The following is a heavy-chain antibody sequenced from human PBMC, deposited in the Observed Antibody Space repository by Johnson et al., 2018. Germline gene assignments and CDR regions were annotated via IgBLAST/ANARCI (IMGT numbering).Heavy chain of an antibody. CDR3: ARLYCSGGSCYSGLDAFDI. D-gene: IGHD2-15*01. CDR1: GFTFGSFW. V-gene: IGHV3-7*01. J-gene: IGHJ3*02. Sequence: VQLVESGGGLVQPGGSLRLSCAASGFTFGSFWMSWVRQAPGKGLEWVANIKQDGGEKYYVDSVKGRFTISRDNAKNSLYLQMKSLRAEDTAVYYCARLYCSGGSCYSGLDAFDIWGQGTMVTVSS. CDR2: IKQDGGEK.